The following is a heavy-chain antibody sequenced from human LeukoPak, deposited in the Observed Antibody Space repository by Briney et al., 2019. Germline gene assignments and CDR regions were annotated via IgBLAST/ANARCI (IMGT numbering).Heavy chain of an antibody. V-gene: IGHV4-59*01. CDR2: IYYSGST. D-gene: IGHD6-13*01. J-gene: IGHJ4*02. CDR3: ASLESAGYFDY. CDR1: GGSISSYY. Sequence: SETLSLTCIVSGGSISSYYWSWIRQPPGKGLEWIGYIYYSGSTNYNPSLKSRVTISVDTSKNQFSLKLSSVTAADTAVYYCASLESAGYFDYWGQGTLVTVSS.